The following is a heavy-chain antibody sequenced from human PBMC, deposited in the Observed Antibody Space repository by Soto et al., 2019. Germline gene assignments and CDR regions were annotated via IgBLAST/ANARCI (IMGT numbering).Heavy chain of an antibody. CDR1: GFSLSTSGVG. Sequence: QITLKESGPTLVKPTQTLTLTCTFSGFSLSTSGVGVGWIRQHPGTALEWLALIYWDDDKRYSPSLQSRLTINYDTDKNQVVLIMTDPDPFDTATYYCALRWPTTDAFDYWGQGTLVTVS. D-gene: IGHD5-12*01. V-gene: IGHV2-5*02. J-gene: IGHJ4*02. CDR2: IYWDDDK. CDR3: ALRWPTTDAFDY.